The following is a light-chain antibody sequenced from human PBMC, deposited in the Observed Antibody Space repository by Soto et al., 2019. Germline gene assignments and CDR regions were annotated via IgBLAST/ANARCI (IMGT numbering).Light chain of an antibody. CDR3: CSYASSGTYV. CDR2: EGS. Sequence: QSALTQPASVSGSPGQSITISCTGTSSDVGSYNLVSWYQQHPGKAPKLMIYEGSKRPSGISSRFSGSKSGNTASLTISGLQAEYEADFYCCSYASSGTYVFGTGTKLTVL. CDR1: SSDVGSYNL. V-gene: IGLV2-23*01. J-gene: IGLJ1*01.